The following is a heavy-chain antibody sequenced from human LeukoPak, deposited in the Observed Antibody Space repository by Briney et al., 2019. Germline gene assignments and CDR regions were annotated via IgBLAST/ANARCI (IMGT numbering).Heavy chain of an antibody. CDR3: AKADYYDSSGSIFDI. D-gene: IGHD3-22*01. Sequence: PGGSLRLSCAASGFTFDDYAMHWVRQAPGKGLEWVSGISWNSGSIGYADSVKGRFTISRDNAKNSLYLQMNSLRAEDMALYYCAKADYYDSSGSIFDIWGQGTVVTVSS. J-gene: IGHJ3*02. CDR1: GFTFDDYA. V-gene: IGHV3-9*03. CDR2: ISWNSGSI.